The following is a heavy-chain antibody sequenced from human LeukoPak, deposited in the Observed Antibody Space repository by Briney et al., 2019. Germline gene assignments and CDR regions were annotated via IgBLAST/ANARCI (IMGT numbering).Heavy chain of an antibody. CDR2: ISGSGGST. CDR1: GFTFSSYA. J-gene: IGHJ4*02. Sequence: GSLRLSCAASGFTFSSYAMSWVRQAPGKGLEWVSAISGSGGSTYYADSVKGRFTISRDNSKNTLYLQMNSLRAEDTAVYYCAKDRAYYDFWSALDYWGQGTLVNVSS. D-gene: IGHD3-3*01. V-gene: IGHV3-23*01. CDR3: AKDRAYYDFWSALDY.